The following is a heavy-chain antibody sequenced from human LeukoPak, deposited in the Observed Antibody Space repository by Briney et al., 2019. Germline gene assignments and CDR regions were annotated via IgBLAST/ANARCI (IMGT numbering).Heavy chain of an antibody. CDR3: ARVHSSSWLHNDY. CDR2: IYYSGST. D-gene: IGHD6-13*01. Sequence: SETLSLTCTVSGRSISSYHWSWIRQPPAKGLEWIGYIYYSGSTNYNPSLKSRVTISVDTSKNQFSLKLSSVTAADTAVYYCARVHSSSWLHNDYWGQGTLVTVSS. CDR1: GRSISSYH. J-gene: IGHJ4*02. V-gene: IGHV4-59*01.